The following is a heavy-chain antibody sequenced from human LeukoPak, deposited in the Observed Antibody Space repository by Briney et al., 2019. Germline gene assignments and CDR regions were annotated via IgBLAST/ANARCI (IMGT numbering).Heavy chain of an antibody. CDR3: ARDRNFGWSYNTIDY. CDR1: GDSVSSNSAA. D-gene: IGHD1-26*01. J-gene: IGHJ4*02. CDR2: TYYRSKWY. V-gene: IGHV6-1*01. Sequence: SQTLSLTCAISGDSVSSNSAAWNWIRQSPSRGLEWLGRTYYRSKWYNAVSVKSRITINPDTSKNQVSLQLNSVTPEDTAVYYCARDRNFGWSYNTIDYWGQGTLVTVSS.